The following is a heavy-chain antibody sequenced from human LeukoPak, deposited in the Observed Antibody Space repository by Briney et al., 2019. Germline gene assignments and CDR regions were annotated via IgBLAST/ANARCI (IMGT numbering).Heavy chain of an antibody. CDR1: GGSISSYY. CDR3: ARGRALTRPNYYGMDV. J-gene: IGHJ6*02. V-gene: IGHV4-4*07. CDR2: IYTSGRT. Sequence: PSETLSLTCTVSGGSISSYYWSWIRQPAGKGLEWIGRIYTSGRTNYNPSLKSRVTMSVDTSKNQFSLKLSSVTAADTAVYYCARGRALTRPNYYGMDVWGQGTTVTVSS.